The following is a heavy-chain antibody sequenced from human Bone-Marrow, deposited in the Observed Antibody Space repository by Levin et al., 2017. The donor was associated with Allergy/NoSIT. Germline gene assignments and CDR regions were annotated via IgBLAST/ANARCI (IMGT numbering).Heavy chain of an antibody. CDR3: ARPPRSAGWSGMNV. Sequence: ASVKVSCKASGDTFNNYVMKWVRQAPGQGLEWMGVIIPNFGTPNYAPKFQGRVTITADASTSTVYMELSRLRSDDTAIYYCARPPRSAGWSGMNVCGQGTTVIVSS. J-gene: IGHJ6*02. V-gene: IGHV1-69*13. CDR1: GDTFNNYV. CDR2: IIPNFGTP. D-gene: IGHD1-14*01.